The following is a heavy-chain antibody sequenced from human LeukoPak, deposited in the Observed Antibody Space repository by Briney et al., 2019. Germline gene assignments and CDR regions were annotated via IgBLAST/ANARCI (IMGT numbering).Heavy chain of an antibody. V-gene: IGHV3-21*01. CDR1: GFTFSSYS. D-gene: IGHD2-15*01. CDR2: ISSSSSYI. Sequence: GSLRLSCAASGFTFSSYSMNWVRQAPGKGVEWVSSISSSSSYIYYADSVKGRFTISRDNAKNSLYLQMNSLRAEDTAVYYCAREGVPYCSGGSCYPNWFDPWGQGTLVTVSS. CDR3: AREGVPYCSGGSCYPNWFDP. J-gene: IGHJ5*02.